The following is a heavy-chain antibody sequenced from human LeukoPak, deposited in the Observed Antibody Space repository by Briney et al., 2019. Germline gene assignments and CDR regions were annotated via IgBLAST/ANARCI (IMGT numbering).Heavy chain of an antibody. V-gene: IGHV4-34*01. CDR1: GGSFSGYY. CDR2: INHSGST. D-gene: IGHD3-10*01. CDR3: AREVTMVRGVIKFSAFDY. J-gene: IGHJ4*02. Sequence: SETLSLTCAVYGGSFSGYYWSWIRQPPGKGLEWIGEINHSGSTNYNSSLKSRVTISVGTSKNQFSLKLSSVTAADTAVYYCAREVTMVRGVIKFSAFDYWGQGTLVTVSS.